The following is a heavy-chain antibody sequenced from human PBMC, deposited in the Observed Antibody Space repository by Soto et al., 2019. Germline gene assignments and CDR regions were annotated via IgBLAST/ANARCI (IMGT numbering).Heavy chain of an antibody. CDR3: TRSPHNVPKVAYHCMDV. Sequence: SETLSLGCTVSGGSIIGYYWSWVRQAPGKGRGLIGDFSNSGSTNYNPSLKNRVSISSDTSKNKFSLELTSVTAPDTTRRFCTRSPHNVPKVAYHCMDVWGQGTTVT. V-gene: IGHV4-59*01. J-gene: IGHJ6*02. CDR2: FSNSGST. CDR1: GGSIIGYY. D-gene: IGHD3-10*02.